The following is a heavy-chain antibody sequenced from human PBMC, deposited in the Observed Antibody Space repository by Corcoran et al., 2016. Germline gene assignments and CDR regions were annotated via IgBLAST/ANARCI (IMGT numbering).Heavy chain of an antibody. CDR2: IYYSGST. D-gene: IGHD2-8*01. CDR3: AREYGAYVFDD. CDR1: GGSISSYY. V-gene: IGHV4-59*01. J-gene: IGHJ4*02. Sequence: QVQLQESGPGLVKPSETLSLTCTVSGGSISSYYWSWIRQPPGKGLEWIGYIYYSGSTNYNPSLKSRVTISVDTSKNQFSLKLSSVTAADTAVYYCAREYGAYVFDDWGQGTLGTVSS.